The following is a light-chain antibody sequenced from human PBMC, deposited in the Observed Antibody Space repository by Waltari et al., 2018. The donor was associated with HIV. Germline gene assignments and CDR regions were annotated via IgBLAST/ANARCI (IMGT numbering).Light chain of an antibody. J-gene: IGKJ2*01. CDR2: EAA. CDR1: QSISAK. CDR3: QQYDSGPRGIT. Sequence: EIVMTQSPPTLSGSPGQRGTLSCRASQSISAKVAWYQQRPGQAPRLLIYEAATRPTGIPARFSGSGSGTEFTLTISSLQSEDFATYFCQQYDSGPRGITFGQGTMLEIK. V-gene: IGKV3-15*01.